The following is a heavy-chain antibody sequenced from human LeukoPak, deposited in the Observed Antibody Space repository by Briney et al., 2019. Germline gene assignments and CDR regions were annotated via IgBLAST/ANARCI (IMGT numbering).Heavy chain of an antibody. Sequence: ASVRVSCKASGYTFTSYYVHWVRQAPGQGLEWMAIIIPSGFDTNYAQKFQGRITVTRDTSTSTVYMELSRLRSDDTAVYYCASGSGTYSPDYWGQGTLVTVSS. J-gene: IGHJ4*02. CDR1: GYTFTSYY. D-gene: IGHD3-10*01. V-gene: IGHV1-46*01. CDR2: IIPSGFDT. CDR3: ASGSGTYSPDY.